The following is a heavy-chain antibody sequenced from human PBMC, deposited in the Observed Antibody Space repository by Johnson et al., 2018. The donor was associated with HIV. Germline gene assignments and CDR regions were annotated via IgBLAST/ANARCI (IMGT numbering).Heavy chain of an antibody. CDR2: IRYDGSNK. CDR1: GFTFSSYG. Sequence: QVQLVESGGGVVQPGGSLRLSCAASGFTFSSYGMHWVRQAPGKGLAWVAFIRYDGSNKYYADSGKGRFTISRDNAKNSLYLQIKNLRAEDTAVYWCARDSTPWGGDYVDYIFDIWGRGTMVTVSS. CDR3: ARDSTPWGGDYVDYIFDI. D-gene: IGHD4-17*01. J-gene: IGHJ3*02. V-gene: IGHV3-30*02.